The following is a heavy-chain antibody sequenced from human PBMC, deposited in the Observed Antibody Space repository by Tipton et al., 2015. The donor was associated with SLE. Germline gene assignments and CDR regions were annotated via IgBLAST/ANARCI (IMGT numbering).Heavy chain of an antibody. CDR1: GGSFSGYY. V-gene: IGHV4-59*01. Sequence: LRLSCAVYGGSFSGYYWSWIRQPPGKGLEWIGYTYYSGSTNYNPSLKSRVTILVDMSKNQFSLKLSSVTAADTAVYYCARRAQSGYDSSFRRWGQGTLVTVSS. CDR3: ARRAQSGYDSSFRR. D-gene: IGHD5-12*01. J-gene: IGHJ1*01. CDR2: TYYSGST.